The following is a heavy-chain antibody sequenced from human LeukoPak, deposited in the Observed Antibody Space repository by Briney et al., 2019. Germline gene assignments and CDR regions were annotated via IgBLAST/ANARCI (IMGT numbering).Heavy chain of an antibody. V-gene: IGHV4-34*01. J-gene: IGHJ6*03. D-gene: IGHD2-15*01. CDR1: GGSFSGYY. CDR2: INHGGST. CDR3: ARGWAVGVYYMDV. Sequence: SETLSLTCAVYGGSFSGYYWSWIRQPPGKGLEWIGEINHGGSTNYNPSLKSRVTISVDTSKNQFSLKLSSVTAADTAVYYCARGWAVGVYYMDVWGKGTTVTVSS.